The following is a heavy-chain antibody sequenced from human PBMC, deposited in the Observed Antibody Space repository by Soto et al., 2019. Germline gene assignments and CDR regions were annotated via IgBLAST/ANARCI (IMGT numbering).Heavy chain of an antibody. CDR3: ARDLSSGWFDAFDI. Sequence: EASVTVSCQASGYTFTSYGISWVRQAPGQGLEWMGWISAYNGNTNYAQKLQGRVTMTTDTSTSTAYMELRSLRSDDTAVYYCARDLSSGWFDAFDIWGQGTMVTVSS. CDR2: ISAYNGNT. CDR1: GYTFTSYG. D-gene: IGHD6-19*01. V-gene: IGHV1-18*01. J-gene: IGHJ3*02.